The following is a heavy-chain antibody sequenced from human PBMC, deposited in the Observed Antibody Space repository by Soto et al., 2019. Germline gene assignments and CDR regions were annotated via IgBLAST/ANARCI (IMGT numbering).Heavy chain of an antibody. CDR3: ARGGSLNWYFDL. Sequence: EVQLVESGGGLVQPGGSLRLSCAASGFTFSSYWMHWVRQAPGMGLVWVSRINSDGSSTNYADSVKGRFTISRDNAKNTLYLQMNSLRAEDTAVYYCARGGSLNWYFDLWGRGTLVTVSS. CDR1: GFTFSSYW. D-gene: IGHD1-26*01. J-gene: IGHJ2*01. CDR2: INSDGSST. V-gene: IGHV3-74*01.